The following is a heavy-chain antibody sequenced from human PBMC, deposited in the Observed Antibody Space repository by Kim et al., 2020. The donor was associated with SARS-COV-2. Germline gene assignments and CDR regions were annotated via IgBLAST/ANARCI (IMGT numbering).Heavy chain of an antibody. CDR3: ARVREVYDSSGYYLTLFDY. V-gene: IGHV4-4*02. CDR2: IYHSGST. D-gene: IGHD3-22*01. Sequence: SETLSLTCAVSGGSISSSNWWSWVRQPPGKGLEWIGEIYHSGSTNYNPSLKSRVTISVDKSKNQFSLKLSSVTAADTAVYYCARVREVYDSSGYYLTLFDYWGQGTLVTVSS. CDR1: GGSISSSNW. J-gene: IGHJ4*02.